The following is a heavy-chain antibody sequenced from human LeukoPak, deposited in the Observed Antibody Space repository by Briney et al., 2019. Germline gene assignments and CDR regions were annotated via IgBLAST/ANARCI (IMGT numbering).Heavy chain of an antibody. CDR3: ARDRVSEYGSGSHEFDY. D-gene: IGHD3-10*01. V-gene: IGHV3-33*01. Sequence: GRSLRLSCAASGFTFSTYGMHWVRQAPGKGLEWLALIWYDGSHKYYADSVKGRFTISRDNSKNMLYLQINSLRAEDTAVYYCARDRVSEYGSGSHEFDYWGQGTLVTVSS. J-gene: IGHJ4*02. CDR1: GFTFSTYG. CDR2: IWYDGSHK.